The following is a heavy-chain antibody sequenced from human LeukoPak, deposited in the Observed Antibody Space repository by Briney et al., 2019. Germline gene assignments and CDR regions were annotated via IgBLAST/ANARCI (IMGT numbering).Heavy chain of an antibody. CDR1: GYTFTGYY. V-gene: IGHV1-2*02. D-gene: IGHD3-22*01. CDR3: ARDPPVDYDSSGEDAFDI. CDR2: INPNSGGT. Sequence: ASVTVSCTASGYTFTGYYMHWVRQAPGQGLEGMGWINPNSGGTNYAQKFQGRVTMTRDTSISKAYMELSRLRSDDTAVYYCARDPPVDYDSSGEDAFDIWGQGTMVTVSS. J-gene: IGHJ3*02.